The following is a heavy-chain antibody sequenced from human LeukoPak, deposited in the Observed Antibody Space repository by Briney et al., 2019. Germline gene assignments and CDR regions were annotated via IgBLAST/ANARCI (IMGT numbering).Heavy chain of an antibody. CDR2: ISHSSSTI. V-gene: IGHV3-48*04. D-gene: IGHD3-22*01. CDR3: ARVVYDSSGSPNY. Sequence: GGSLRLSCAASGFTFSTCSMNWVRQAPGKGLEWVSYISHSSSTIYYPDSVKGRFTISRDNAKNSLYLQMNSLRAEDTAVYYCARVVYDSSGSPNYWGQGTLVTVSS. CDR1: GFTFSTCS. J-gene: IGHJ4*02.